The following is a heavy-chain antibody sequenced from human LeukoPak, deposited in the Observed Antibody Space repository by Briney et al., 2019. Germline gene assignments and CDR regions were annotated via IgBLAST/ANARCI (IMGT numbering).Heavy chain of an antibody. CDR1: GFTFSSYA. Sequence: PGGSLRLSCAASGFTFSSYAMHWVRQAPGKGLEWVAVISYDGSNKYYADSVEGRFTISRDNSKNTLYLQMNSLRAEDTAVYYCARPHHRGSNYGYYYYYYMDVWGKGTTVTVSS. J-gene: IGHJ6*03. D-gene: IGHD4-11*01. CDR3: ARPHHRGSNYGYYYYYYMDV. V-gene: IGHV3-30*04. CDR2: ISYDGSNK.